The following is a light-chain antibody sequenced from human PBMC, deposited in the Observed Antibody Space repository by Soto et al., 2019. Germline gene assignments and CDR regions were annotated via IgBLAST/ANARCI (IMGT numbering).Light chain of an antibody. V-gene: IGKV1D-12*01. CDR3: QQATSFPIT. J-gene: IGKJ5*01. CDR1: QGISSW. Sequence: DIQLTQSPSSVAASVGERVTITCRASQGISSWLAWYQQKPGKAPQLLIYAASTLQSGVPSRFSGSGSGTYFTLSINSLQPEDSATYYCQQATSFPITFGQGTRLEIK. CDR2: AAS.